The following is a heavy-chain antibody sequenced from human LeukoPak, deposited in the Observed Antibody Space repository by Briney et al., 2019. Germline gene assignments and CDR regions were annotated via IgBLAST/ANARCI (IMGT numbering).Heavy chain of an antibody. CDR1: GGSFSGYY. J-gene: IGHJ6*02. CDR3: ARLRITIFGVGYYYGMDV. D-gene: IGHD3-3*01. V-gene: IGHV4-34*01. CDR2: INHSGST. Sequence: PSETLSLTCTVYGGSFSGYYWSWIRQPPGRGLEWIGEINHSGSTNYNPSLKSRVTISVDTSKNQFSLKLSSVTAADTAVYYCARLRITIFGVGYYYGMDVWGQGTTVTVSS.